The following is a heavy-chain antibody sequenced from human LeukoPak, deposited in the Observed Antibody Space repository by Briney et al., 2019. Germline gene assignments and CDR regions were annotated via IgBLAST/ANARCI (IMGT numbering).Heavy chain of an antibody. Sequence: GGSLRLSCAASGFTFSSYEMNWVRQAPGKGLEWVSYISSSGGSMYYADSVKGRFTISRDNAKNSLYLQMSSLRAEDTAVYYCARGSGGYSGWFDPWGQGTLVTVSS. V-gene: IGHV3-48*03. D-gene: IGHD5-12*01. J-gene: IGHJ5*02. CDR3: ARGSGGYSGWFDP. CDR2: ISSSGGSM. CDR1: GFTFSSYE.